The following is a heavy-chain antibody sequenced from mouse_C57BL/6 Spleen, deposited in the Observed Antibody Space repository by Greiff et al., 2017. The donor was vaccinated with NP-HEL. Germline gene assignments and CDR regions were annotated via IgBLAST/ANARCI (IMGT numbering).Heavy chain of an antibody. D-gene: IGHD2-3*01. CDR3: TRDDGYYDY. J-gene: IGHJ2*01. CDR1: GFTFSSYA. V-gene: IGHV5-9-1*02. CDR2: ISSGGDYT. Sequence: EVKLVESGDGLVKPGGSLKLSCAASGFTFSSYAMSWVRQTPEKRLEWVAYISSGGDYTYYADTVKGRFTISRDNARNTLYLQMSSLKSEDTAMYYCTRDDGYYDYWGQGTTLTVSS.